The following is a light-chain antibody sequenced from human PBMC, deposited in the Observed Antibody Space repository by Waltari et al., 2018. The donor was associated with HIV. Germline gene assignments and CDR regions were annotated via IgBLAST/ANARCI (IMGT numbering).Light chain of an antibody. J-gene: IGKJ2*01. CDR3: QQYYSSPYT. V-gene: IGKV4-1*01. CDR2: WAS. Sequence: DIVMTQSPDSLAVSLGERATINCKSGQSVLYSSNNKTYLAWYQHKPGQPPELLFYWASTRESGVPDRFSGSGSGTDFALTISSLQAEDVAVYYCQQYYSSPYTFGQGTKLEIK. CDR1: QSVLYSSNNKTY.